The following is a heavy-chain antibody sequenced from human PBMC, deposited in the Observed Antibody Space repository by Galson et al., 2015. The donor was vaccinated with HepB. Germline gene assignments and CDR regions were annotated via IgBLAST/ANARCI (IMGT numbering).Heavy chain of an antibody. V-gene: IGHV3-33*01. J-gene: IGHJ5*02. D-gene: IGHD6-19*01. CDR1: G. Sequence: GMHWVRQAPGKGLEWVAVIWYDGSNKYYADSVKGRFTISRDNSKNTLYLQMNSLRAEDTAVYYCARDLYSSRWNPAFDPWGQGTLVTVSS. CDR2: IWYDGSNK. CDR3: ARDLYSSRWNPAFDP.